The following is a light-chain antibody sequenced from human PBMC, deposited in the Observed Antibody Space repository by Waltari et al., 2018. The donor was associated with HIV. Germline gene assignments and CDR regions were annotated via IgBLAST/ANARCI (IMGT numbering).Light chain of an antibody. CDR3: SSYSSTDSLL. CDR1: NTDIGLYNL. CDR2: AVN. Sequence: QSALTQPASVSGSPGQSITISCTGANTDIGLYNLVSWYRQHPGQAPQLVIYAVNTRPSGVSDRFSGSKSGNTASLTISSLQAEDEADYYCSSYSSTDSLLFGGGTKLTVL. V-gene: IGLV2-14*01. J-gene: IGLJ2*01.